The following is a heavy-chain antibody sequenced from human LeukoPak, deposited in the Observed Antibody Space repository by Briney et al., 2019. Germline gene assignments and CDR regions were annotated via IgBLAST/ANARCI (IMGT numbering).Heavy chain of an antibody. V-gene: IGHV4-59*01. CDR2: IYYSGST. CDR1: GGSISNYY. D-gene: IGHD1-26*01. J-gene: IGHJ5*02. Sequence: SETLSLTCSVSGGSISNYYWNWIRQPPGKGLEWIGYIYYSGSTNYNPSLKSRVTISVDTSKNQFSLKLTAVTAADTAVYYCARDGAPSGSYNVWFDPWGQGALVTVSS. CDR3: ARDGAPSGSYNVWFDP.